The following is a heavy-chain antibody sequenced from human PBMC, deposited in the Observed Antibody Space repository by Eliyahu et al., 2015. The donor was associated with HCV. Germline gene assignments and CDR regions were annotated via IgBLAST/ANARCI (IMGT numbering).Heavy chain of an antibody. Sequence: EVQLVESGGGLVKPGGSLRLSCAXSGFTFSVFSMNWVRQAPGKGLEWVASITSISTYIYYAESVKGRFTISRDNAENSLYLQMNSLRVEDTAVYYCVRDVRGPHDYNDPFDYWGQGTLVTVSS. J-gene: IGHJ4*02. CDR3: VRDVRGPHDYNDPFDY. CDR2: ITSISTYI. V-gene: IGHV3-21*02. D-gene: IGHD5-24*01. CDR1: GFTFSVFS.